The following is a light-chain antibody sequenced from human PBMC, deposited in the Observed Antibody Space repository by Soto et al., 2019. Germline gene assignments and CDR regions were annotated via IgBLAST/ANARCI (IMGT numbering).Light chain of an antibody. CDR2: GTS. V-gene: IGKV3-20*01. CDR3: QQYGGSPTWT. CDR1: QSVSSSY. Sequence: ETVLTQSPATLSLSPGERATLSCRTSQSVSSSYLAWYQQKPGQAPRLLIHGTSTRDTGIPNRFSGSGSGTDFTLTISGLEAEDVAVYYCQQYGGSPTWTFGQGTKVEIK. J-gene: IGKJ1*01.